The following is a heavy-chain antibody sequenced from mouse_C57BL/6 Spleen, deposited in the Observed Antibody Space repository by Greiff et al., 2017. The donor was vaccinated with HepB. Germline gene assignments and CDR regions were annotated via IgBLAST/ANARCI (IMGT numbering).Heavy chain of an antibody. D-gene: IGHD2-1*01. J-gene: IGHJ2*01. CDR1: GFTFTDYY. Sequence: EVQVVESGGGLVQPGGSLSLSCAASGFTFTDYYMSWVRQPPGKALEWLGFIRNKANGYTTEYSASVKGRFTISRDNSQSILYLQMNAPRAEDSATYYCARSSGNRGYFDYWGQGTTLTVSS. CDR2: IRNKANGYTT. V-gene: IGHV7-3*01. CDR3: ARSSGNRGYFDY.